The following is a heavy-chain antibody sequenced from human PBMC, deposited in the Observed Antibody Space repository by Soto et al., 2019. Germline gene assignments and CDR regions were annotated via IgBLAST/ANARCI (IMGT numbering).Heavy chain of an antibody. CDR2: MNEDGGTT. D-gene: IGHD3-10*01. V-gene: IGHV3-74*01. Sequence: GGSLRLSCAASGFTFSSYWMHWVRQAPGKGLVWVSRMNEDGGTTDYADSVKGRFTISRDNAKNTLYLQMNSLRVEDTAVYYCATDLSGRADVWGQGTTVTVSS. J-gene: IGHJ6*02. CDR1: GFTFSSYW. CDR3: ATDLSGRADV.